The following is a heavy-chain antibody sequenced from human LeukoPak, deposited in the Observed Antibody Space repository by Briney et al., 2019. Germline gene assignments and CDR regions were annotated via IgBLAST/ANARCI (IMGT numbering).Heavy chain of an antibody. CDR1: GFTFSNYA. D-gene: IGHD3-9*01. Sequence: GGSLRLSCAASGFTFSNYAMRWVRQAPGKGVEWVSAITGSGGSTYYANSVKGRFTISRDNSKNTLYLQMNSLRAEDTAIYSCAKWGDYDVFTGYYDADYWGQGTLVTVSS. CDR2: ITGSGGST. CDR3: AKWGDYDVFTGYYDADY. V-gene: IGHV3-23*01. J-gene: IGHJ4*02.